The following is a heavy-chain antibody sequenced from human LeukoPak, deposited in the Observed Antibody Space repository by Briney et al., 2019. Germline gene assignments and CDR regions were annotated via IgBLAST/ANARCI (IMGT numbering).Heavy chain of an antibody. CDR2: IYYSGST. CDR3: ARVRTYYYDSSGYYYDRSFDY. J-gene: IGHJ4*02. D-gene: IGHD3-22*01. Sequence: SETLSLTCTVSGGSISSYYWSWIRQPPGKGLEWIGYIYYSGSTNYNPSLKSRVTISVGTSKNQFSLKLSSVTAADTAVYYCARVRTYYYDSSGYYYDRSFDYWGQGTLVTVSS. V-gene: IGHV4-59*01. CDR1: GGSISSYY.